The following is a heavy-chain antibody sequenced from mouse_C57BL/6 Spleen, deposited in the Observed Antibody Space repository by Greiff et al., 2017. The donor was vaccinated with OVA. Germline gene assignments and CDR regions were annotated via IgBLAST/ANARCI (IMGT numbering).Heavy chain of an antibody. CDR3: ARDYYGSIQYYYAMDY. D-gene: IGHD1-1*01. CDR2: FHPNSGST. V-gene: IGHV1-64*01. J-gene: IGHJ4*01. CDR1: GYTFTSYW. Sequence: QVQLQQPGAELVKPGASVKLSCKASGYTFTSYWMHWVKQRPGQGLEWIGMFHPNSGSTNYNEKFKSKATLTVDKSSSTAYMQLSSLTSEDSAVYYCARDYYGSIQYYYAMDYWGQGTSVTVSS.